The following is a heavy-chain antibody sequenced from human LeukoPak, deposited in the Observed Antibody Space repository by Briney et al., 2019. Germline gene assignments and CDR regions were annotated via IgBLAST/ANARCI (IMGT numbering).Heavy chain of an antibody. Sequence: GGSLRLSCAAAGFTFRIYAMHWVRQAPGKGLERVAIISYDGDIKYYPDSVKGRFTISRDNSKNALYLQMNSLRVEDTAIYYCARSKAAAAGYLGYWGQGTLVTVSS. CDR1: GFTFRIYA. CDR3: ARSKAAAAGYLGY. CDR2: ISYDGDIK. V-gene: IGHV3-30-3*01. D-gene: IGHD6-13*01. J-gene: IGHJ4*02.